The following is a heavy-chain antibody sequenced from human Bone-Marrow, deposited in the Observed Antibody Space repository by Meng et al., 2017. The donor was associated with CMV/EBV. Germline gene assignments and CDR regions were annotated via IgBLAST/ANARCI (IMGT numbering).Heavy chain of an antibody. D-gene: IGHD5-24*01. Sequence: GESLKISCAASGFTFSSYGMHWVRQAPGKGLEWVALIRFDGSNEYYADSVKGRFTISRDNAKNSLYLQMNSLRAEDTALYYCARWIPRKRWLLPGDDYCDQRTLVVASS. V-gene: IGHV3-33*01. CDR2: IRFDGSNE. CDR1: GFTFSSYG. CDR3: ARWIPRKRWLLPGDDY. J-gene: IGHJ4*02.